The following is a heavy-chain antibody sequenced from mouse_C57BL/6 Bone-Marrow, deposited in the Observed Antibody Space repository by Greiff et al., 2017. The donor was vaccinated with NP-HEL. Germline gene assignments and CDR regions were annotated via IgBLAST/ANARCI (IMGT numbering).Heavy chain of an antibody. Sequence: EVQRVESGGGLVKPGGSLKLSCAASGFTFSSYAMSWVRQTPEKRLEWVATISDGGSYTYYPDNVKGRFTISRDNAKNNLYLQMSHLKSEDTAMYYCARSHYGSSDYYAMDYWGQGTSVTVSS. CDR2: ISDGGSYT. CDR3: ARSHYGSSDYYAMDY. CDR1: GFTFSSYA. D-gene: IGHD1-1*01. J-gene: IGHJ4*01. V-gene: IGHV5-4*01.